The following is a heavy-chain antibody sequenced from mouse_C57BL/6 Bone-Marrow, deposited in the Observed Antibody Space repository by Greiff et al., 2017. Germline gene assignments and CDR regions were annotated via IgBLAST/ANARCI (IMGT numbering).Heavy chain of an antibody. V-gene: IGHV14-4*01. CDR2: IDPENGDT. D-gene: IGHD1-1*01. CDR3: TTIYYYGSSYPDWYFDV. J-gene: IGHJ1*03. Sequence: VQLQQSGAELVRPGASVKLSCTASGFNIKDDYMHWVKQRPEQGLEWIGWIDPENGDTEYASKFQGKATITADTSSNTAYLQLSSLTSEDTAVXYCTTIYYYGSSYPDWYFDVWGTGTTVTVSS. CDR1: GFNIKDDY.